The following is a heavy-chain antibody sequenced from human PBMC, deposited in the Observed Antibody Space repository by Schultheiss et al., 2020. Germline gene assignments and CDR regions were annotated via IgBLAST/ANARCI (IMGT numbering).Heavy chain of an antibody. CDR3: ARGEVEMATINGPYYYYGMDV. D-gene: IGHD5-24*01. Sequence: TLSPTCTVSGGSVSSGSYYWSWIRQPPGKGLEWIGYIYYSGSTNYNPSLKSRVTISVDTSKNQFSLKLSSVTAADTAVYYCARGEVEMATINGPYYYYGMDVWGQGTTVTVSS. J-gene: IGHJ6*02. V-gene: IGHV4-61*01. CDR1: GGSVSSGSYY. CDR2: IYYSGST.